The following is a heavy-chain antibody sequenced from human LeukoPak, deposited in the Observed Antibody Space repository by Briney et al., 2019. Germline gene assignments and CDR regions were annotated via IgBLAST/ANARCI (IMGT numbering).Heavy chain of an antibody. D-gene: IGHD6-13*01. J-gene: IGHJ4*02. CDR2: ISSSGSTK. CDR1: GFTFSTYE. Sequence: PGGSLRLSCAASGFTFSTYEMNWVRQAPGKGLEWVSYISSSGSTKYYADSVKGRFTISRDNAKNSLYLQMNSLRAEDTAAYFCASYPWSSSWYIAHWGQGILVTVSS. CDR3: ASYPWSSSWYIAH. V-gene: IGHV3-48*03.